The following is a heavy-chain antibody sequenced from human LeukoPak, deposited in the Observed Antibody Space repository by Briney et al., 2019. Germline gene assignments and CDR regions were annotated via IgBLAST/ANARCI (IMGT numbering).Heavy chain of an antibody. CDR1: GFTFSSYN. CDR2: ISSSSSYI. J-gene: IGHJ4*02. Sequence: GGSLRLSCAASGFTFSSYNMNWVRQAPGKGLEWVSSISSSSSYIYYADSVKGRFTISRDNAKNSLYLQMNSLRAEDTAVYYCARLAGVHDYSNYGQFDYWGQGTLVTVSS. V-gene: IGHV3-21*01. D-gene: IGHD4-11*01. CDR3: ARLAGVHDYSNYGQFDY.